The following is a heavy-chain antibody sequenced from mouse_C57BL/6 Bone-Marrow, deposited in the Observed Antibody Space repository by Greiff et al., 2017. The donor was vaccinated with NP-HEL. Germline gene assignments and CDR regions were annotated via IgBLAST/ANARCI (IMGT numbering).Heavy chain of an antibody. CDR2: IHPISGST. CDR3: ARTLTTVVAHYYAMDY. J-gene: IGHJ4*01. CDR1: GYTFTSYW. Sequence: QVQLQQPGAELVKPGASVKLSCKASGYTFTSYWRHWLKRRPGQGLEWIGMIHPISGSTNYNEKFKSKATLTVDKSSSTAYMQLSSLTSEDSAVYYCARTLTTVVAHYYAMDYWGQGTSVTVSS. D-gene: IGHD1-1*01. V-gene: IGHV1-64*01.